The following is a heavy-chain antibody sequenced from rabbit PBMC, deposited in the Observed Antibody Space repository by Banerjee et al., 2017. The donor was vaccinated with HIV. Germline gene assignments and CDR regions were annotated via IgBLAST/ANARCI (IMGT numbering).Heavy chain of an antibody. CDR1: GFSFSSSYW. CDR3: AKSYTYDGAGYAYPIYGMDL. CDR2: IYGGSSRI. Sequence: QEQLEESGGDLVKPGASLTLTCTGSGFSFSSSYWICWVRQAPGKGLEWIACIYGGSSRIYYATWAKGRFTISKTSSTTVTLQMTSLTAADTAIYFCAKSYTYDGAGYAYPIYGMDLWGPGTLVTVS. V-gene: IGHV1S45*01. D-gene: IGHD6-1*01. J-gene: IGHJ6*01.